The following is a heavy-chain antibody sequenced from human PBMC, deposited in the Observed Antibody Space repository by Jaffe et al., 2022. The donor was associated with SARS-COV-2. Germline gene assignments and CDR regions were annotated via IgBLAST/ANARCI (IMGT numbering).Heavy chain of an antibody. Sequence: QVQLQESGPGLVKPSQTLSLTCTVSGGSISSGSYYWNWIRQPAGKGLEWIGRIYTSGSTQYNPSLKSRVTISADTSKNQFSLKLNSVTAADTALYYCARDRIYGDLDYWGQGTLVTVSS. CDR1: GGSISSGSYY. CDR3: ARDRIYGDLDY. CDR2: IYTSGST. J-gene: IGHJ4*02. V-gene: IGHV4-61*02. D-gene: IGHD4-17*01.